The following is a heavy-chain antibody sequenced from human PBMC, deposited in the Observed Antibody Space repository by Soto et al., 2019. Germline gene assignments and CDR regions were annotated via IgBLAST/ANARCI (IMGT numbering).Heavy chain of an antibody. CDR3: ARAHRLRLFGEFPLDY. CDR2: SNHSGST. D-gene: IGHD3-10*01. Sequence: QVQLQQWGAGLLKPSETLSLTCAVYGGSFSGYYWSWIRQPPGKGLEWIGESNHSGSTNYNPSLKSRVPIPVDTSKTQYSLKLSSVDAADTAVYYCARAHRLRLFGEFPLDYWGQGTPVTVSS. V-gene: IGHV4-34*01. CDR1: GGSFSGYY. J-gene: IGHJ4*02.